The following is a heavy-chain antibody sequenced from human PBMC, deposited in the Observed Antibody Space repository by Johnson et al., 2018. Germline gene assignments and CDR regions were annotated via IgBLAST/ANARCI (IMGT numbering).Heavy chain of an antibody. V-gene: IGHV3-30*03. CDR2: ISYDGTNK. J-gene: IGHJ1*01. Sequence: VQLLESGGGLVQPGRSLRLSCEASGFTFSSYGMLWVRQAPGKGLEWVAVISYDGTNKYCANSVKGRFAISRDNSKNSLYLQMNSLRAEDTAVYYCARSQSADYGDYVGAEYFQHWGQGTLVTVSS. D-gene: IGHD4-17*01. CDR1: GFTFSSYG. CDR3: ARSQSADYGDYVGAEYFQH.